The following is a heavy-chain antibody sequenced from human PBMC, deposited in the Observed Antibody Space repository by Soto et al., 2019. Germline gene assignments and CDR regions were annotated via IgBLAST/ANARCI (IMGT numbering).Heavy chain of an antibody. J-gene: IGHJ6*02. CDR1: GYTFSTYG. CDR2: LNGGTGQT. D-gene: IGHD3-10*01. CDR3: ARGKGMEENYFYYGMDI. Sequence: QVQVVQSGAEVKKPGASVRVSCKASGYTFSTYGMHWVRQAPGQSLEWMGWLNGGTGQTRYSQRFQDRVIITRDTSASTGYMELRSLRSEDTAVYYCARGKGMEENYFYYGMDIWGQGPTVTVSS. V-gene: IGHV1-3*01.